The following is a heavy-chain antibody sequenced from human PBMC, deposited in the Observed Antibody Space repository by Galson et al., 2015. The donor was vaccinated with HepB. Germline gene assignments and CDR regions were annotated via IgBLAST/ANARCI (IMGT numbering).Heavy chain of an antibody. D-gene: IGHD3-22*01. J-gene: IGHJ4*02. CDR2: ISYDGSNK. CDR3: AKNLIGVVMSTLFDY. CDR1: GFTFSSYA. V-gene: IGHV3-30*14. Sequence: SLRLSCAASGFTFSSYAIHWVRQAPGKGLACEAVISYDGSNKYYADSVKGRFTISRDNSQNTVYLQMNSLRADDTAVYYCAKNLIGVVMSTLFDYCGQGTLVTVSS.